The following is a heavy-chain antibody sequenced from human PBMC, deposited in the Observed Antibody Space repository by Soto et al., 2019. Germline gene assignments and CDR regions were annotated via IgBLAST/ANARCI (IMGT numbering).Heavy chain of an antibody. D-gene: IGHD2-15*01. CDR2: ISYDGSNK. V-gene: IGHV3-30*18. J-gene: IGHJ4*02. CDR1: GLTFSSYG. Sequence: GGSLRLSCAASGLTFSSYGMHWVRQAPGKGLEWVAVISYDGSNKYYADSVKGRFTISRDNSKNTLYLQMNSLRAEDTAVYYCAKEGGDCSVGSCYFDYWGQGTLLAVSS. CDR3: AKEGGDCSVGSCYFDY.